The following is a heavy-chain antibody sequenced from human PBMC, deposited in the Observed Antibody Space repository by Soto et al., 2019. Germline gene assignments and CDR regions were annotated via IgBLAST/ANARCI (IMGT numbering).Heavy chain of an antibody. Sequence: ASVQVSCKASGYTFTSYDINWVRQATGQGLEWMGWMNPNSGNTGYAQKFQGRVTMTRNTSISTAYMELSSLRSEDTAVYYCARGRPGPLASYYYYYYMDVWGQGTQVTVSS. CDR1: GYTFTSYD. CDR2: MNPNSGNT. V-gene: IGHV1-8*01. J-gene: IGHJ6*03. D-gene: IGHD3-3*02. CDR3: ARGRPGPLASYYYYYYMDV.